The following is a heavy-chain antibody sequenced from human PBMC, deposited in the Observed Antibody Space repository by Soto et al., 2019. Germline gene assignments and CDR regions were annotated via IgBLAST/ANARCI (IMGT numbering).Heavy chain of an antibody. CDR3: ARNVTLTGYSYGMDV. Sequence: QVQLVQSGAELRKPGSSVKVSCKASGGTFSDSTINWVRQAPGQRLEWMGGIIPIFDTANYAEKFQGRVTITADESTGTSFMEVSSLRSEDTAVYYCARNVTLTGYSYGMDVWGQGTMVTVSS. CDR1: GGTFSDST. CDR2: IIPIFDTA. D-gene: IGHD2-8*01. V-gene: IGHV1-69*01. J-gene: IGHJ6*02.